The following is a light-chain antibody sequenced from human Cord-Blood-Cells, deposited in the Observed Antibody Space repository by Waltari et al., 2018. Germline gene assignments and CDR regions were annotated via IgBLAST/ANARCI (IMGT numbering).Light chain of an antibody. CDR3: QQYGSSPQT. J-gene: IGKJ4*01. CDR2: GAS. Sequence: EIVLTQSPATLSLSPGERATLSCRASQSVSSSYLAWYQQKPGQAPRRLIYGASSRATGIPDRFSGSGSGTDFTLTISRLEPEDFAVYYCQQYGSSPQTFGGGTKVEIK. CDR1: QSVSSSY. V-gene: IGKV3-20*01.